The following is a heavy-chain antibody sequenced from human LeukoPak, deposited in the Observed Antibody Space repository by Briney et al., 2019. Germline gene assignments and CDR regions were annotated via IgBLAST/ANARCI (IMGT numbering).Heavy chain of an antibody. CDR1: GYTFTSYD. CDR2: ISAYNGNT. CDR3: ARAGAHYDILTGYYNAEFDY. V-gene: IGHV1-18*01. Sequence: ASVKVSCKASGYTFTSYDISWVRQAPGQGLEWMGWISAYNGNTNYAQKLQGRVTMTTDTSTSTAYMELRSLRSDDTAVYYCARAGAHYDILTGYYNAEFDYWGQGTLVTVSS. J-gene: IGHJ4*02. D-gene: IGHD3-9*01.